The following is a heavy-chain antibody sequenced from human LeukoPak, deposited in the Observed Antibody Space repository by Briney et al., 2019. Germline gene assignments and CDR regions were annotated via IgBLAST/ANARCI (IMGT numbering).Heavy chain of an antibody. J-gene: IGHJ3*01. CDR1: GGSISSYY. D-gene: IGHD3-22*01. CDR3: ARDLIVVVGDVFDL. V-gene: IGHV4-59*12. CDR2: IYYSGST. Sequence: SETLSLTCTVSGGSISSYYWSWIRQPPGKGLEWIGYIYYSGSTNYNPSLRSRVTISVDTSKNQFSLKLSSVTAADTAVYYCARDLIVVVGDVFDLWGQGTMVTVSS.